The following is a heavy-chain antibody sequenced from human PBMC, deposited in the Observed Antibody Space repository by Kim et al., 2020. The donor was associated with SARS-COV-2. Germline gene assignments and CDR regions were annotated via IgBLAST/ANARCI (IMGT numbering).Heavy chain of an antibody. D-gene: IGHD5-12*01. Sequence: GGSLRLSCAASGFTFSSYAMHWVRQAPGKGLEWVAVICYDGSNKYYADSVKGRFTISRDNSKNTLYLQMNSLRAEDTAVYYCAKDIGMATIRAYYYAMDVWGQGTTVTASS. CDR1: GFTFSSYA. CDR3: AKDIGMATIRAYYYAMDV. V-gene: IGHV3-33*06. J-gene: IGHJ6*02. CDR2: ICYDGSNK.